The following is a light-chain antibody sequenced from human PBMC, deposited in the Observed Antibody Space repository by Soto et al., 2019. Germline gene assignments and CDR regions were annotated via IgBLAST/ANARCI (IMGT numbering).Light chain of an antibody. CDR2: GAS. V-gene: IGKV3-20*01. CDR1: QSGSSSY. J-gene: IGKJ2*01. Sequence: EIVLTQSPGTLSLSPGERATLSCRASQSGSSSYLAWYQQKPGQAPRLLIYGASSRATGIPDRFSGSGSGTDFTLTISRLEPEDFAVYYWQQYGSSPYTFGQGNKLGIK. CDR3: QQYGSSPYT.